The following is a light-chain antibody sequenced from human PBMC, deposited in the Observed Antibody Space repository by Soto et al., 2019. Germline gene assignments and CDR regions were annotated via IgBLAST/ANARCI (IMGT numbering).Light chain of an antibody. CDR1: QTISSSY. V-gene: IGKV3-20*01. J-gene: IGKJ4*01. CDR2: RAS. CDR3: QQYDNSLLT. Sequence: EIVLTQSPGTLSLSPGERATLSCRASQTISSSYLAWFQQKPGQAPRLLIYRASSRATGIPDRFSGSGSGTDFTLTISRLEPEDFAVYYCQQYDNSLLTFGGGTKVDIK.